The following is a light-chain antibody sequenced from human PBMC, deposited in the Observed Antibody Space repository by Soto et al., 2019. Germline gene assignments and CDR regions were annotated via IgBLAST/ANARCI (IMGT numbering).Light chain of an antibody. CDR2: DVS. J-gene: IGKJ5*01. CDR3: HQRSIWQTT. CDR1: QTVSSY. Sequence: EVVLTQSPATLSLSPGESATLSCRASQTVSSYLAWYQHKPGQPPRLLIYDVSNRTTGIPARFSGSGSGTDFTPTISSLEPEDFAVYFCHQRSIWQTTFGQGTRLE. V-gene: IGKV3-11*01.